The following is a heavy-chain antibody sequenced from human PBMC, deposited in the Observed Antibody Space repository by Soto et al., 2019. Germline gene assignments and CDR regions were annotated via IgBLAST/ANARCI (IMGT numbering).Heavy chain of an antibody. V-gene: IGHV4-4*07. J-gene: IGHJ4*02. CDR2: IYTRGST. D-gene: IGHD4-17*01. CDR1: GGSISSYY. Sequence: QVQLQESGPGLVKPSETLSLTCTVSGGSISSYYWSWIRQPAGKGLQWIGRIYTRGSTNYNPSLMSRVTMSVDTSKNQFSLKLSSVTAADTAVYYCARGGDYGDNDYFDYWGQGTLVTVSS. CDR3: ARGGDYGDNDYFDY.